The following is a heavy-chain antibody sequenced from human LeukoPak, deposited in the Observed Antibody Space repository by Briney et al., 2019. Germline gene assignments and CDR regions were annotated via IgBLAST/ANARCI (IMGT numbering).Heavy chain of an antibody. CDR2: MNPNSCNT. D-gene: IGHD1-1*01. Sequence: SVKISCKTFGYTFTGYVINGVRQGTGQELESMGWMNPNSCNTGYAQKFQGRVTMTRNTSISTAYLELSSLRTEDTAVYYCARGRLNWNPIYWGQGTLVTVSS. V-gene: IGHV1-8*01. CDR1: GYTFTGYV. J-gene: IGHJ4*02. CDR3: ARGRLNWNPIY.